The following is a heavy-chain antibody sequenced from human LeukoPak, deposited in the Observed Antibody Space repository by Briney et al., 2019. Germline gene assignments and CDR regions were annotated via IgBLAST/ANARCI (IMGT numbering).Heavy chain of an antibody. CDR2: MNLNNGNT. CDR3: ARSSESGSFDY. D-gene: IGHD5-12*01. V-gene: IGHV1-8*03. J-gene: IGHJ4*02. Sequence: SVKVSCKASGYTFTSYDINWVRQATGQGLEWMGGMNLNNGNTGYAQKFQGRVTITRNTSISTAYMELSSLRSEDTAVYYCARSSESGSFDYWGQGTLVTVSS. CDR1: GYTFTSYD.